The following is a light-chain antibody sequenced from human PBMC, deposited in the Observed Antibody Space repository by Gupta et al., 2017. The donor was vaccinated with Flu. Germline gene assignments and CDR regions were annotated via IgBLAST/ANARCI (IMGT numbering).Light chain of an antibody. J-gene: IGLJ1*01. V-gene: IGLV1-44*01. CDR3: ATGDAIRNCYV. Sequence: QSVLTQPPSASGTPGQRVTLSCSGGSSNVGSNTVNWYQQRPGSAPKLLIYSNNQRHTVVPACFSGSKSGTSAAMATSGLQAEEDADYYCATGDAIRNCYVFGTGTKVTVL. CDR2: SNN. CDR1: SSNVGSNT.